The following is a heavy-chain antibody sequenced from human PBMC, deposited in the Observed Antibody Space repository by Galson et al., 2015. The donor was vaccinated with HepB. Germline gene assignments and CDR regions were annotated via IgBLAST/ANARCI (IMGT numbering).Heavy chain of an antibody. Sequence: QSGAEVKKPGESLKISCKGSGYSFTSYWIGWVRQMPGKGLEWMGIIYPGDSDTRYSPSFQGQVTISADKSISTAYLQWSSLKASDTAMYYCARHRYCSSTSCLAPAIDYWGQGTLVTVSS. CDR2: IYPGDSDT. CDR3: ARHRYCSSTSCLAPAIDY. CDR1: GYSFTSYW. J-gene: IGHJ4*02. V-gene: IGHV5-51*01. D-gene: IGHD2-2*01.